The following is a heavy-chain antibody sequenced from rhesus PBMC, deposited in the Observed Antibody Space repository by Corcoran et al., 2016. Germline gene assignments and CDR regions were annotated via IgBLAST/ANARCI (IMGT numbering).Heavy chain of an antibody. V-gene: IGHV3-7*01. J-gene: IGHJ5-2*02. CDR1: GFTFGDYG. Sequence: EVQLVESGGGLVQPGGSLRLSCAASGFTFGDYGLHWVRQAPGKGLEWVYSISSASIYKYYADSGKGRFTVSRDDAKNSLSLQMSSLRAEDTAVYYCTREDGNSLDVWGRGVLVTVSS. CDR2: ISSASIYK. CDR3: TREDGNSLDV.